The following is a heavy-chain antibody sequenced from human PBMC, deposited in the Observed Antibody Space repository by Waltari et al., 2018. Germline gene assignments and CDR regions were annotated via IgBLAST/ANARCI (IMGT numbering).Heavy chain of an antibody. J-gene: IGHJ4*02. D-gene: IGHD6-19*01. CDR3: TSGRWLANFDD. Sequence: EGQLVESGGGLVQPGRSLRLSCKGSGFTFSDYDLSWVRQAPGKGLEWVAFIRSKPYGETTEYAASVRGRFTISRDDSENFAYLEMNSLKSEDTALYYCTSGRWLANFDDWGQGALVTVSS. CDR2: IRSKPYGETT. CDR1: GFTFSDYD. V-gene: IGHV3-49*04.